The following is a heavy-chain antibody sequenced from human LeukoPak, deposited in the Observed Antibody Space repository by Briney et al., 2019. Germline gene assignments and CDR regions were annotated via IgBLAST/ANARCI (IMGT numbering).Heavy chain of an antibody. Sequence: SETLSLTCTVSGGSISSYYWSWIRQPPGKGLEWIGYIYYSGSTNYNPSLKSRVTISVDTSKNQFSLKLSSVTAADTAVYYCARAGGWYVGGVDYWGQGTLVTVSS. J-gene: IGHJ4*02. V-gene: IGHV4-59*12. D-gene: IGHD6-19*01. CDR2: IYYSGST. CDR1: GGSISSYY. CDR3: ARAGGWYVGGVDY.